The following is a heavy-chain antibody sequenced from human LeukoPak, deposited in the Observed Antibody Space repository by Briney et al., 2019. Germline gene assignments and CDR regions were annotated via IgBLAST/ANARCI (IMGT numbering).Heavy chain of an antibody. J-gene: IGHJ4*02. CDR1: GGTFSSYA. CDR3: ARDPPNYYDSSGHSGSY. CDR2: IIPIFGTA. D-gene: IGHD3-22*01. Sequence: VASVKVSCKASGGTFSSYAISWVRQAPGQGLEWVGRIIPIFGTANYAQKFQGRVTITTDESTSTAYMELSSLRSEDTAVYYCARDPPNYYDSSGHSGSYWGQGTLVTVSS. V-gene: IGHV1-69*05.